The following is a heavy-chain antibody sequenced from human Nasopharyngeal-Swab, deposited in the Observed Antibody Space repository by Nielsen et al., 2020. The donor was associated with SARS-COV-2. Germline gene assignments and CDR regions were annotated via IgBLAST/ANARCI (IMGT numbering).Heavy chain of an antibody. V-gene: IGHV1-2*02. CDR3: ARGTTSSWASNYFDY. CDR1: GYTFTGYY. D-gene: IGHD6-13*01. CDR2: INPNRGGT. J-gene: IGHJ4*02. Sequence: ASVKVSCKASGYTFTGYYMHWVRQAPGQGLEWMGWINPNRGGTNYAQKFQGRVTMSRVTSISTAYMELSRLRSDDTAVYYCARGTTSSWASNYFDYWGQGTLDTVSS.